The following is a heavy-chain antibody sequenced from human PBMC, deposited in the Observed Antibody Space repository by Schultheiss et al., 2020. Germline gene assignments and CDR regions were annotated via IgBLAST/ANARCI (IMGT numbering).Heavy chain of an antibody. CDR2: IKQDGSET. Sequence: GGSLRLSCTASGFSFGDYAMSWFRQAPGKGLEWVAQIKQDGSETYYTDSVKGRFTISRDNAKNSLYLQMNSLKVEDTAVYYCAREKSVGPTIFDYWGQGTLVTVPS. CDR3: AREKSVGPTIFDY. CDR1: GFSFGDYA. D-gene: IGHD1-26*01. V-gene: IGHV3-7*01. J-gene: IGHJ4*02.